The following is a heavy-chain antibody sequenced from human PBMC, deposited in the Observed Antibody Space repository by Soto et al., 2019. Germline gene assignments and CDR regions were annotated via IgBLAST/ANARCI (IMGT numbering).Heavy chain of an antibody. V-gene: IGHV4-31*03. CDR3: ASQAEYCSSTSCYGGGFDY. J-gene: IGHJ4*02. Sequence: QVQLQESGPGLVKPSQTLSLTCTISGGSISSGGYYWSWIRQHPGKGLEWIGYIYYSGSTYYNPSLKSRVTISVDTSKNQFSLKLSSVTAADTAVYYCASQAEYCSSTSCYGGGFDYWGQGTLVTVSS. CDR1: GGSISSGGYY. CDR2: IYYSGST. D-gene: IGHD2-2*01.